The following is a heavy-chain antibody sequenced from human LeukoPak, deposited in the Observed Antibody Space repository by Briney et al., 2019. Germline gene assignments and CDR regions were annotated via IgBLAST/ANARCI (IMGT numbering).Heavy chain of an antibody. D-gene: IGHD2-21*02. CDR3: ARETYCGGDCYVQYSFDY. CDR2: ISGSSSDI. V-gene: IGHV3-21*01. J-gene: IGHJ4*02. Sequence: SGGSLRLSCAASGFTFSSYSMNWVRQAPGKGLEWVSSISGSSSDIYYADSVKGRFTISRDNSKNTLYLQMNSLSAEETAVYYCARETYCGGDCYVQYSFDYWGQGTLVTVSS. CDR1: GFTFSSYS.